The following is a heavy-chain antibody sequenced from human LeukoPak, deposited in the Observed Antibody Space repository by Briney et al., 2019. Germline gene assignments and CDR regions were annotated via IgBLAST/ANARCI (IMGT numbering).Heavy chain of an antibody. CDR1: GVSISSYY. CDR2: IYYSGST. CDR3: ARVGIAVAGKGPYYYYYMDV. V-gene: IGHV4-59*08. D-gene: IGHD6-19*01. J-gene: IGHJ6*03. Sequence: SETLSLTCTVSGVSISSYYWSWIRQPPGKGLEWIGYIYYSGSTNYNPSLKSRVTISVDTSKNQFSLKLSSVTAADTAVYYCARVGIAVAGKGPYYYYYMDVWGKGTTVTVSS.